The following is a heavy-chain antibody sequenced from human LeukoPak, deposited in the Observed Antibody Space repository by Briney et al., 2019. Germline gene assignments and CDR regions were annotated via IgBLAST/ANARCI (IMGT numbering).Heavy chain of an antibody. V-gene: IGHV3-23*03. D-gene: IGHD2-2*01. CDR1: GFTFSDYW. CDR3: AKYCTSTSCSPYYGMDV. CDR2: IYSGGST. J-gene: IGHJ6*02. Sequence: PGGSLRLSCAAAGFTFSDYWMSWVRQAPGKGLEWVSVIYSGGSTYYADSVKGRFTISRDNSKNTLYLQMNSLRAEDTAVYYCAKYCTSTSCSPYYGMDVWGQGTTVTVSS.